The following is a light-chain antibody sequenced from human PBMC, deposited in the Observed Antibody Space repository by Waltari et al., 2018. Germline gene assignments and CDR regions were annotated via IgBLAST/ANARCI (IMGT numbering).Light chain of an antibody. J-gene: IGLJ1*01. Sequence: QSALTQPASVSGSPGQSIPITCTGTSSDVGSYNLFSWYQQHPGKAPKLMIYEGSKRPSGVSNRFSGSKSGNTASLTISGLQAEDEADYYCCSYAGGSTYVFGTGTKVTVL. CDR1: SSDVGSYNL. CDR2: EGS. CDR3: CSYAGGSTYV. V-gene: IGLV2-23*01.